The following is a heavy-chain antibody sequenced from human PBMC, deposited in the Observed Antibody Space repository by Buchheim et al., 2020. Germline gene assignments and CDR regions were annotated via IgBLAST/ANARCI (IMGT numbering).Heavy chain of an antibody. CDR1: GFTFSSYA. CDR2: IGGSAGNT. J-gene: IGHJ4*02. CDR3: AKGACSNSSCYAGGYFDY. Sequence: EVQLLESGGGLVQPGGSLRLSCTASGFTFSSYAMSWVRQAPGKGLDWVSAIGGSAGNTYYADSVKGRFTMYRDISKNTLYLQMSSLRDEDTALYYGAKGACSNSSCYAGGYFDYWGQGTL. V-gene: IGHV3-23*01. D-gene: IGHD2-2*01.